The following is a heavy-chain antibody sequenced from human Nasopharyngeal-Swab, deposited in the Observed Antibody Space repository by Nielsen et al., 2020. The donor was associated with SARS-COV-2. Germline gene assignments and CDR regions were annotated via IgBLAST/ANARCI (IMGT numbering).Heavy chain of an antibody. Sequence: GESLTISCATSGFTFSPYTMTWVRQAPGKGLQWISYITSGNSVQYADSVRGRFTISRDNAKNSLYLQMNSLTAEDTAVYYCARERGGGYGDYWGQGTLVTVS. CDR1: GFTFSPYT. V-gene: IGHV3-48*04. CDR3: ARERGGGYGDY. J-gene: IGHJ4*02. CDR2: ITSGNSV. D-gene: IGHD5-12*01.